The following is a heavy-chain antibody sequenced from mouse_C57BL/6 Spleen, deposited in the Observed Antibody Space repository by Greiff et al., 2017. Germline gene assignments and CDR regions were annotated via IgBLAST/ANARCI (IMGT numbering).Heavy chain of an antibody. CDR2: ISYDGSN. V-gene: IGHV3-6*01. Sequence: ESGPGLVKPSQSLSLTCSVTGYSITSGYYWNWIRQFPGNKLEWMGYISYDGSNNYNPSLKNRISITRDTSKTQFFLKLNSVTTEDTATYYCASGTTVVAPNFDYWGQGTTLTVSS. CDR1: GYSITSGYY. J-gene: IGHJ2*01. D-gene: IGHD1-1*01. CDR3: ASGTTVVAPNFDY.